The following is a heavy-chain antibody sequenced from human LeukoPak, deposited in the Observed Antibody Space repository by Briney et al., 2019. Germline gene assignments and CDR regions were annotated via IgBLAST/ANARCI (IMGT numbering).Heavy chain of an antibody. J-gene: IGHJ4*02. CDR2: IYYSGSN. V-gene: IGHV4-61*03. CDR1: GGSVSSGSYY. D-gene: IGHD5-24*01. CDR3: ASGRWVLPGLYYFDY. Sequence: PSETLSLTCTVSGGSVSSGSYYWSWIRQPPGKGLEWIAYIYYSGSNNYNPSLKSRVTISRDTSKNHFSLKLSSVTAADTAVYYCASGRWVLPGLYYFDYWGQGTLVTVSS.